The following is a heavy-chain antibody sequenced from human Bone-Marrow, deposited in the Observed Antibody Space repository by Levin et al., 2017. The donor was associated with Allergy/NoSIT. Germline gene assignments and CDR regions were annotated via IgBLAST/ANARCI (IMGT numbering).Heavy chain of an antibody. J-gene: IGHJ4*02. CDR2: LYHTGST. Sequence: KASETLSLTCTVSGGSVNSGGQYWSWIRQPPGKGLEWIGYLYHTGSTTYNPSLKTRVTMSLDTSKNQFSLKLTSVISADTAVYDCARAAQTGDYDSTVGDDWGQGILVTVSS. D-gene: IGHD3-22*01. V-gene: IGHV4-61*08. CDR1: GGSVNSGGQY. CDR3: ARAAQTGDYDSTVGDD.